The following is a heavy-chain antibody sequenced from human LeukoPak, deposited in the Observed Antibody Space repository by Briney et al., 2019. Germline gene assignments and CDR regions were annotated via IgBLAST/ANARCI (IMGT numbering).Heavy chain of an antibody. J-gene: IGHJ6*02. V-gene: IGHV3-33*01. CDR1: AFTFSHYG. Sequence: GGSLRLSCAASAFTFSHYGMHWVRQAPGKGLEWVAVIWYDGSNKYYADSVKGRLTISRDNSKNTLYLQMNSLRAEDTAVYYCARLDGSGSYYYGMDVWGQGTTVTVSS. D-gene: IGHD3-10*01. CDR3: ARLDGSGSYYYGMDV. CDR2: IWYDGSNK.